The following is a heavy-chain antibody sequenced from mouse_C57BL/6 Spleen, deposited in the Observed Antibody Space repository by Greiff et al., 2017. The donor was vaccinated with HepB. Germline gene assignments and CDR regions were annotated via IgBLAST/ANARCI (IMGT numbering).Heavy chain of an antibody. CDR2: IDPANGNT. J-gene: IGHJ2*01. CDR3: ANGTPCYHGDY. D-gene: IGHD1-1*01. V-gene: IGHV14-3*01. Sequence: VQLQQSVAELVRPGASVKLSCTASGFNFKNTYMHWVKQRPEQGLEWIGSIDPANGNTQYAPKFQGKATITADTSSTTAYLQLSSLTSEDTASYYCANGTPCYHGDYWGQGTTLTVSS. CDR1: GFNFKNTY.